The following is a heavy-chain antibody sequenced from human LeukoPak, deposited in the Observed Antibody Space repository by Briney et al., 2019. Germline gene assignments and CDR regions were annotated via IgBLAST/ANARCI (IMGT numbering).Heavy chain of an antibody. J-gene: IGHJ4*02. V-gene: IGHV1-69*06. CDR1: GGTFSSYA. D-gene: IGHD3-9*01. Sequence: GASVKVSCKASGGTFSSYAISWVRQAPGQGLEWMGGIIPIFGTANYAQKFQGRVTITADKSTSTAYMELSSLRSEDTAVYYCAREPYFDWFPLDYWGQGTLVTVSS. CDR2: IIPIFGTA. CDR3: AREPYFDWFPLDY.